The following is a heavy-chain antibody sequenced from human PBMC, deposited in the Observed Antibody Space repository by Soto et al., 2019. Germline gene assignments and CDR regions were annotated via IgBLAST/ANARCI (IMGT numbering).Heavy chain of an antibody. CDR2: IIPILGIA. V-gene: IGHV1-69*02. J-gene: IGHJ5*02. D-gene: IGHD3-16*01. Sequence: SVKVSCKASGGTFSSYTISWVRQAPGQGLEWMGRIIPILGIANYAQKFQGRVTITADKSTSTAYMELSSLRSEDTAGYYCATVGTYVYIWGSYSWFVPSGQGTLVTVSS. CDR1: GGTFSSYT. CDR3: ATVGTYVYIWGSYSWFVP.